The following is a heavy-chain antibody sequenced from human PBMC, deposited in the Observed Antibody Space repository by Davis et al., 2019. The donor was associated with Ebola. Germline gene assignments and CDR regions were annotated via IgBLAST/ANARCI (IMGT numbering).Heavy chain of an antibody. Sequence: SVKVSCKASGGTFSSYAISWVRQAPGQGLEWMGGIIPIFGTANYAQKFQGRVTITADKSTSTAYMELSSLRSEDTAVYYCARLNYYGSGTIDYWGQGTLVTVSS. V-gene: IGHV1-69*06. CDR1: GGTFSSYA. CDR2: IIPIFGTA. J-gene: IGHJ4*02. CDR3: ARLNYYGSGTIDY. D-gene: IGHD3-10*01.